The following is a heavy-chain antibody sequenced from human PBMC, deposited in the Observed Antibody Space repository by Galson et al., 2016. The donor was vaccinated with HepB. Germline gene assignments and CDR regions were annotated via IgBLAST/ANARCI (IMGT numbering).Heavy chain of an antibody. D-gene: IGHD3/OR15-3a*01. J-gene: IGHJ3*02. V-gene: IGHV3-48*01. CDR1: GFSFSAPT. CDR2: INAPSDAI. Sequence: SMRFPCAASGFSFSAPTMNWVRQTPEKGPEWVTYINAPSDAIYYADSVTGRFTISRDNSKNTVYLQMNSLRAKDTAVYYCAKGGWTHAFEIWGQGTMVTVSS. CDR3: AKGGWTHAFEI.